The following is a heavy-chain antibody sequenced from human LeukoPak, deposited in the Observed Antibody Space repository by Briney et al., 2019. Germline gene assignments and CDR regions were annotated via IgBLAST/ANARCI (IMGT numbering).Heavy chain of an antibody. V-gene: IGHV4-39*01. J-gene: IGHJ2*01. Sequence: KPSETLSLTCTVSGGSISSSSYYWGWIRQPPGKGLEWIGSIYYSGSTYYNPSLKSRVTISVDTSKNQFSLKLSSVTAADTAVYYCARSYYYDSSGYPWYFDLWGRGTLVTVSS. CDR2: IYYSGST. CDR3: ARSYYYDSSGYPWYFDL. CDR1: GGSISSSSYY. D-gene: IGHD3-22*01.